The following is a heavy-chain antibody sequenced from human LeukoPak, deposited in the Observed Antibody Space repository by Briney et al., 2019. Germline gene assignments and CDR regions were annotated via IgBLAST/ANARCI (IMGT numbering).Heavy chain of an antibody. CDR1: GFTVSSNY. CDR3: AKDDGLTGIDY. Sequence: PGRSLRLSCAASGFTVSSNYMSWVRQAPGKGLEWVSVIYSSIGTDYADSVKGRFTISRDNSKNTVYLQMNSLRAEDTAVYYCAKDDGLTGIDYWGQGTLVTVSS. V-gene: IGHV3-53*01. J-gene: IGHJ4*02. D-gene: IGHD7-27*01. CDR2: IYSSIGT.